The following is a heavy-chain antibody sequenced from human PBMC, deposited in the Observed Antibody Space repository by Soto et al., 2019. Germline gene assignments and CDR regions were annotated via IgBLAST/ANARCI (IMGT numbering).Heavy chain of an antibody. V-gene: IGHV1-18*01. D-gene: IGHD2-2*01. CDR3: ASKQGSGYCSSASCRTGMDV. J-gene: IGHJ6*02. CDR2: ISAYNGNT. Sequence: GASVKVSCKASGYTFSSYGVTWVRQAPGQGLEWMGWISAYNGNTDYAQKFQGRLTMTTDTSTKTAYMEVRRLRSDDTAVYYCASKQGSGYCSSASCRTGMDVWGQGTTVTVSS. CDR1: GYTFSSYG.